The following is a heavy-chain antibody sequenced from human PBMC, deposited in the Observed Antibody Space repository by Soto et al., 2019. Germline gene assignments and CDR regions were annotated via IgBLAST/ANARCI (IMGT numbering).Heavy chain of an antibody. CDR2: ISYDGSNK. CDR1: GFTFCSYG. CDR3: AKSRIYNWLYYYYMDV. D-gene: IGHD1-20*01. V-gene: IGHV3-30*18. Sequence: PGGSLRLSCAASGFTFCSYGMHWVRQAPGKGLEWVAVISYDGSNKYYADSVKGRFTISRDNSKNTLYLQMNSLRAEDTAVYYCAKSRIYNWLYYYYMDVWGKGTTVTVSS. J-gene: IGHJ6*03.